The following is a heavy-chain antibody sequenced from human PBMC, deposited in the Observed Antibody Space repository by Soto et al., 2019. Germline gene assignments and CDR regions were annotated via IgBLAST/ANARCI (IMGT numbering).Heavy chain of an antibody. V-gene: IGHV3-21*01. CDR3: ARAGEYSSSSFDY. CDR2: ISSSSSYI. CDR1: GFTFSSYS. D-gene: IGHD6-6*01. J-gene: IGHJ4*02. Sequence: GGSLRLSCAASGFTFSSYSMNWVRQAPGKGLEWVSSISSSSSYIYYADSVKGRFTISRDNAKNSLYLQTNSLRAEDTAVYYCARAGEYSSSSFDYWGQGTLVTVSS.